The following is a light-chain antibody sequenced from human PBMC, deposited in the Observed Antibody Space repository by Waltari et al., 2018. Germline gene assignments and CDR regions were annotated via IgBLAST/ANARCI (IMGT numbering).Light chain of an antibody. CDR2: GNT. CDR1: SSNICAAYD. V-gene: IGLV1-40*01. CDR3: QSSDRTLCVGV. J-gene: IGLJ3*02. Sequence: QSVLTQPSWVSGAPGQRGTITCTGTSSNICAAYDVHRYQQHPGSAPKLLSCGNTNLPAAVPVRFSGAKSGTSASLAITGLQAEDEADYYCQSSDRTLCVGVFGGGTKLTVL.